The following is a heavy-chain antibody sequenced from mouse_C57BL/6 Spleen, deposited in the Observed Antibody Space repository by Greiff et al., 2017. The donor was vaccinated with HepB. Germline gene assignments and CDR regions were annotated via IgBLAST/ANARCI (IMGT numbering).Heavy chain of an antibody. CDR2: ISSGSSTI. CDR1: GFTFSDYG. V-gene: IGHV5-17*01. J-gene: IGHJ3*01. Sequence: EVQLVESGGGLVKPGGSLKLSCAASGFTFSDYGMHWVRQAPEKGLEWVAYISSGSSTIYYADTVEGRFTISRDNAKNTLFLQMTSLRSEDTAMYYCERRGKRAWFAYWGQGTLVTVSA. CDR3: ERRGKRAWFAY.